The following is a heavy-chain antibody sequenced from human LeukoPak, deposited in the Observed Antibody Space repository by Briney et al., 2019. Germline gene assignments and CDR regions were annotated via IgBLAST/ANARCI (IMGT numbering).Heavy chain of an antibody. V-gene: IGHV5-51*01. CDR1: GSIFTSYW. CDR3: ARLSSLDYYYMDV. J-gene: IGHJ6*03. CDR2: IYPGHSDT. Sequence: PGASLQISGQGAGSIFTSYWIGWGRKLPGKGGEGMGIIYPGHSDTRYSPSFQGQVTISADKSISTAYLQWGSLKASDTAMYYCARLSSLDYYYMDVWGKGTTVTVSS.